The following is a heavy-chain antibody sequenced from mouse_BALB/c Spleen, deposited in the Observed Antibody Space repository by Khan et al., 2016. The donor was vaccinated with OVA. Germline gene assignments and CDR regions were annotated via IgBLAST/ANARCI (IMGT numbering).Heavy chain of an antibody. V-gene: IGHV3-8*02. CDR1: GDSITNGY. CDR2: ISYSGST. Sequence: EVQLQESGPSLVKPSQTLSLTCSVTGDSITNGYSNWIRKFPGNELEYMGYISYSGSTYYNPSLKSRISIPRDTSKNQYHLQLNSVTSEDTATYYCARGNFPFTYWGQGTLVTVSA. J-gene: IGHJ3*01. CDR3: ARGNFPFTY.